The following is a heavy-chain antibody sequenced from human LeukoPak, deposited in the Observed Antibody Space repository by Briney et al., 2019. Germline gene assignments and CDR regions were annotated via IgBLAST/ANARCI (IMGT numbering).Heavy chain of an antibody. CDR3: ARDWSDGFDY. CDR1: GFTFSDTW. CDR2: IRSDGSDT. D-gene: IGHD3-3*01. Sequence: GGSLRLSCAASGFTFSDTWMHWVRQAPGEGLVWVSRIRSDGSDTRYAESVKGRFTVSRDNAKNTLYLQMNSLRAEDTAVYYCARDWSDGFDYWGQGTLVTVSS. J-gene: IGHJ4*02. V-gene: IGHV3-74*01.